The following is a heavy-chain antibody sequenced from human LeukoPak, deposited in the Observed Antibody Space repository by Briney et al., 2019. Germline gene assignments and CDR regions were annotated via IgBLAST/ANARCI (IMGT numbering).Heavy chain of an antibody. CDR3: AMYEASGSYPDYFYYMDV. CDR1: GGSISSYY. Sequence: PSESLSLTCTVSGGSISSYYWSSIRQPAGKGLEWIGRIYTSGSTNYNPSLKSRVTMSVDTSKNQFTLKLSSVTAADTAAQYCAMYEASGSYPDYFYYMDVWGTRTTVTVSS. D-gene: IGHD1-26*01. V-gene: IGHV4-4*07. J-gene: IGHJ6*03. CDR2: IYTSGST.